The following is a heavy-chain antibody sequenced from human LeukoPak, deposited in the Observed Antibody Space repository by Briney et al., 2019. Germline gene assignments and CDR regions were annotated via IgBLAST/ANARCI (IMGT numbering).Heavy chain of an antibody. V-gene: IGHV3-23*01. D-gene: IGHD6-13*01. CDR1: EFTFSSYA. Sequence: GGSLRLSCAASEFTFSSYAMSWVRQAPGKGLEWVSAISGSGGSTYYADSVKGRFTISRDNSKNTLYLQMNSLRAEDTAVYYCAKDTAAAGTVAEYFQHWGQGTLVIVSS. CDR3: AKDTAAAGTVAEYFQH. CDR2: ISGSGGST. J-gene: IGHJ1*01.